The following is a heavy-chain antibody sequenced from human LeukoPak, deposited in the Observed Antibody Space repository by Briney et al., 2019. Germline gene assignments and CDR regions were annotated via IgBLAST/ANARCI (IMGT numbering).Heavy chain of an antibody. D-gene: IGHD2-2*01. CDR2: IYIDGST. J-gene: IGHJ3*01. CDR3: ARDGGVVVPAAPTVFDV. Sequence: SETLSLTCTVSGGSIRSYYWSWIRQPAGKGLEWIGRIYIDGSTNYNPSFRSRVTMSTDTSKNQFSLKLTSVTAADTAVYYCARDGGVVVPAAPTVFDVWGQGTMVTVSS. V-gene: IGHV4-4*07. CDR1: GGSIRSYY.